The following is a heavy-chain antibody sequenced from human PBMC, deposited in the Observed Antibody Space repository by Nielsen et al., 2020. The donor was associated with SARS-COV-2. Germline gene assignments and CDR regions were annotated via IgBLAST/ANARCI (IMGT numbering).Heavy chain of an antibody. J-gene: IGHJ4*02. D-gene: IGHD3-3*01. V-gene: IGHV3-30*18. Sequence: GESLKISCAASGFTFSSYGMHWVRQAPGKGLEWVAVISYDGSNKYYADSVKGRFTISRDNSKNTLYLQMNSLRAEDTAVYYCAKEGGLEWLLLYYFDYWGQGTLVTVSS. CDR3: AKEGGLEWLLLYYFDY. CDR1: GFTFSSYG. CDR2: ISYDGSNK.